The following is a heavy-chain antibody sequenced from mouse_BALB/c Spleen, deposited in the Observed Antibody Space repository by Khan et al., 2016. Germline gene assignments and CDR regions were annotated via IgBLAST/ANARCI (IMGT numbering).Heavy chain of an antibody. CDR1: GYTFTNSG. J-gene: IGHJ1*01. V-gene: IGHV9-1*02. D-gene: IGHD2-12*01. CDR3: ARGAIVTTWWYFDV. Sequence: QIQLVQSGPELKKPGETVKISCKASGYTFTNSGMNWVKQAPGKGLKWVGWINTYTGEPTYADDFKGRFAFSLETSASTAYLQINNLKNEDMTTYFCARGAIVTTWWYFDVWGAGTTVTVSS. CDR2: INTYTGEP.